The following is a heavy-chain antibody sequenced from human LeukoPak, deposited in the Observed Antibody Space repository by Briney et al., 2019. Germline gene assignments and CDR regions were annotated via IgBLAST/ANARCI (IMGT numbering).Heavy chain of an antibody. CDR1: GDSISRSIYY. D-gene: IGHD3-10*01. CDR2: IYYSGST. V-gene: IGHV4-39*01. J-gene: IGHJ4*02. Sequence: TSETLSLTCTVSGDSISRSIYYWGWIRRLPGKGLEWIGSIYYSGSTFFNPSLESRATISVDTSKNQFSLRLTSVTAADTAVYSCATVRFGHGVYWGQGTLVTVSS. CDR3: ATVRFGHGVY.